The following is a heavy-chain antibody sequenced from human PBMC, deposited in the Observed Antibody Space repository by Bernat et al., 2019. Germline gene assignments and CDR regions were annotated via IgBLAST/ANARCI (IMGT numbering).Heavy chain of an antibody. Sequence: QVQLVESGGGLVKPGGSLRLSCAASGFTFSDYYMSWIRQAPGKGLEWVSYISSSGSTIYYADSVKGRFTISRDNAKNSLYLQMNSLRAEDTAVYYCYWYCSSTSCLLDYYYYYMDVWGKGTTVTVSS. CDR2: ISSSGSTI. CDR3: YWYCSSTSCLLDYYYYYMDV. J-gene: IGHJ6*03. V-gene: IGHV3-11*01. D-gene: IGHD2-2*01. CDR1: GFTFSDYY.